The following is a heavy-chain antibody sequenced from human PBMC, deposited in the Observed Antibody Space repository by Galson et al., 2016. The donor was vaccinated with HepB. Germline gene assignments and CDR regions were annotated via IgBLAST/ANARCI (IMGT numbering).Heavy chain of an antibody. J-gene: IGHJ3*02. CDR1: GFTFSSHW. CDR2: ISGSGDST. Sequence: SLRLSCAASGFTFSSHWMHWVRQAPGKGLEWVSAISGSGDSTYSSHSLKGRFTISRDDSKNMMYLQLNGLRAEDTAVYYCATYPDIVLVPGAEAFDIWGQGTVVSVSS. D-gene: IGHD2-2*01. V-gene: IGHV3-23*01. CDR3: ATYPDIVLVPGAEAFDI.